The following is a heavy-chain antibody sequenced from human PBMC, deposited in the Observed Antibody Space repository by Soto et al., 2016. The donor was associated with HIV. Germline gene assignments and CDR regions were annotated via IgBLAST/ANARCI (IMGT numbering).Heavy chain of an antibody. J-gene: IGHJ6*03. D-gene: IGHD1-26*01. CDR2: ISAGGST. V-gene: IGHV3-53*02. CDR1: DFSVSSNY. Sequence: EVQLVETGGGLIQPGGSLRLSCIVSDFSVSSNYMSWVRQAPGKGLEWVSLISAGGSTEYADSVKGRFTISRDNSKSTIFLQMNSLRAEDTAVYFCARPRATWARRPPKSYYYMDVWGKGTTVNRLL. CDR3: ARPRATWARRPPKSYYYMDV.